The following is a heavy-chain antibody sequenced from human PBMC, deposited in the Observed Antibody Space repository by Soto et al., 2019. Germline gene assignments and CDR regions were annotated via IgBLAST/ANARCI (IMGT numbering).Heavy chain of an antibody. Sequence: EVQLVESGGGLVQPGVSLRLSCAASGFTFSSYWMSWVRQAPGKGLEWVANIKQDGSEKNYVDSVKGRFTISRDNAKNSLYLQMNSLRAEDTAVYYCARGGCSSTSCYPFDYWGQGTLVAVSS. J-gene: IGHJ4*02. D-gene: IGHD2-2*01. V-gene: IGHV3-7*01. CDR3: ARGGCSSTSCYPFDY. CDR2: IKQDGSEK. CDR1: GFTFSSYW.